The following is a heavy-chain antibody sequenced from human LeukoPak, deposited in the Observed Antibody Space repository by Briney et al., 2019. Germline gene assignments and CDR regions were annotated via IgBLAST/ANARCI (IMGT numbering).Heavy chain of an antibody. CDR1: GGSISSGDYS. CDR2: IYHSGST. V-gene: IGHV4-30-2*01. J-gene: IGHJ4*02. D-gene: IGHD5-24*01. Sequence: SETLSLTCAVSGGSISSGDYSWSWIRQPPGKGLEWIGYIYHSGSTYYNPSLKSRVTISVDRSKNQFSLKLSSVTAADTAVYYCARVSYKMATINFDYWGQGTLVTVSS. CDR3: ARVSYKMATINFDY.